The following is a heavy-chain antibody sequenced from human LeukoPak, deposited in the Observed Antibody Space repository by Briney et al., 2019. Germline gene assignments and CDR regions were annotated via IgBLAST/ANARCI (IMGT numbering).Heavy chain of an antibody. CDR2: ISYDGSNK. CDR3: ARERIAVAGALSAY. D-gene: IGHD6-19*01. Sequence: PGRSLTLSCVASGLTFISYGMHWVRQAAGKGLEGVAVISYDGSNKYYVGSVNGRLTISRDNSKSTLYLQMNSLRAEDTAVYYCARERIAVAGALSAYWGQGSLATAYS. CDR1: GLTFISYG. J-gene: IGHJ4*02. V-gene: IGHV3-30*03.